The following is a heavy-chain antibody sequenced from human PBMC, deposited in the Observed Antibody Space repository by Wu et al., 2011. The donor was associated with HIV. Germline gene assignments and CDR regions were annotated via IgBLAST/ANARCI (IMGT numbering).Heavy chain of an antibody. V-gene: IGHV1-69*14. Sequence: VQLVQVVGREVEEDLGPRVKVSCKASGGTSTAMVSVGCDRPLDKGVEWMGGIIPMFGTAKYAQKFQGRVTITADKSTSTAYMELSSLRSEDTAVYYCARDFGGDEDSWGQGTLVTVSS. CDR2: IIPMFGTA. D-gene: IGHD2-21*01. J-gene: IGHJ4*02. CDR1: GGTSTAMV. CDR3: ARDFGGDEDS.